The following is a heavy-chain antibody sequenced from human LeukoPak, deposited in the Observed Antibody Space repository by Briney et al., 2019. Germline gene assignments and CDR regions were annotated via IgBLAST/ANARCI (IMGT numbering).Heavy chain of an antibody. V-gene: IGHV4-39*01. CDR1: GDSISSWSYY. Sequence: PSETLSLTCTVSGDSISSWSYYWGWIRQPPGKGLEWIGSIYYSGSTYYNPSLKSRVTISVDTSKNQFSLKLSSVTAADTAVYYCARASRYSSGFYGWFDPWAREPWSPSPQ. J-gene: IGHJ5*02. CDR2: IYYSGST. CDR3: ARASRYSSGFYGWFDP. D-gene: IGHD6-19*01.